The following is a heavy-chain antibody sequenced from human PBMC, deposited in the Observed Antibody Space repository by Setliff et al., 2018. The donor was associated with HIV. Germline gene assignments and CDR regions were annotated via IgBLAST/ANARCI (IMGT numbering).Heavy chain of an antibody. CDR1: GYTFTTYY. V-gene: IGHV1-46*01. CDR3: ARGRGYTYDFQY. D-gene: IGHD5-18*01. CDR2: INPSDGTK. Sequence: ASVKVSCKASGYTFTTYYIHWVRQAPGQGLDWMGIINPSDGTKIYAQNFQGRVTMTRDTSTSTVYMELSSLTSGDTAVYYCARGRGYTYDFQYWGQGTLVTVSS. J-gene: IGHJ4*02.